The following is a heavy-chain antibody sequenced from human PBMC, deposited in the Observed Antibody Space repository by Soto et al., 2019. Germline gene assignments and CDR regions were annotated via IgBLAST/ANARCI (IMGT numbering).Heavy chain of an antibody. Sequence: QVQLVESGGGVVQPGRSLRLSCATSGFTFSSYLIHWVRQTPDKGLEWVAFISRDGSNEYYADSVKGRCTISRDNSKNTLYLEMNSLRAEDTAVYYCARDDEGGSDCDLGYWGQGTLVTVSS. V-gene: IGHV3-30-3*01. CDR3: ARDDEGGSDCDLGY. D-gene: IGHD3-10*01. J-gene: IGHJ4*02. CDR2: ISRDGSNE. CDR1: GFTFSSYL.